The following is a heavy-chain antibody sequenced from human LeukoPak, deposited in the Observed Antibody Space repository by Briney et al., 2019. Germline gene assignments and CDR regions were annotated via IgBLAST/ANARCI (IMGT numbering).Heavy chain of an antibody. CDR3: ARTSSLKRGSTVTNWFDP. V-gene: IGHV3-11*01. J-gene: IGHJ5*02. CDR1: GFTFSDYY. Sequence: GGSLRLSCAASGFTFSDYYMSWIRQAPGKGLEWVSYISSSGSTIYYADSEKGRFTISSDNAKNSLYLQMNSLRAEDTAVYYCARTSSLKRGSTVTNWFDPWGQGTLVTVSS. CDR2: ISSSGSTI. D-gene: IGHD4-17*01.